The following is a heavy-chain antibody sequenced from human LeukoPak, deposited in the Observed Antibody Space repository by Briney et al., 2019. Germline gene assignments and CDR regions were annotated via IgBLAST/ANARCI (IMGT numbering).Heavy chain of an antibody. CDR2: ISSGATYI. CDR1: GFTFKNYG. Sequence: PGGSLRLSCAASGFTFKNYGMNWVRQAPGKGLEWVSSISSGATYIDNADSVTGRFTITRENAKNSLYLEMNSLRAEDTAVYYCARSKGGAQREYGMDVWGQGTTVTVSS. V-gene: IGHV3-21*06. CDR3: ARSKGGAQREYGMDV. D-gene: IGHD1-1*01. J-gene: IGHJ6*02.